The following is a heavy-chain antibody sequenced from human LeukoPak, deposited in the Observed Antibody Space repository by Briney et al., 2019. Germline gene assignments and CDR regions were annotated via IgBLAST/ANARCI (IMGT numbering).Heavy chain of an antibody. CDR1: GFTFSSYS. D-gene: IGHD4/OR15-4a*01. Sequence: GGSLRLSCAGSGFTFSSYSMNWVRQAPGKGLEWVSAISSSSSYIYYADSVKGRFTISRDNAKNSLYLQMNSLRAEDTAVYYCARESMVVSSQFDYWGQGTLVTVSS. CDR3: ARESMVVSSQFDY. CDR2: ISSSSSYI. J-gene: IGHJ4*02. V-gene: IGHV3-21*01.